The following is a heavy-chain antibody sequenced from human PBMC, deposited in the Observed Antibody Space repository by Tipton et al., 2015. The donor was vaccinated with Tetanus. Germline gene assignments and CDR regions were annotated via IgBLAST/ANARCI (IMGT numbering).Heavy chain of an antibody. CDR1: GGSXXXXXX. V-gene: IGHV4-4*01. CDR3: SSGSNWAIRYFDI. J-gene: IGHJ2*01. CDR2: IFYSGXX. D-gene: IGHD2-8*01. Sequence: TLSLTCAVSGGSXXXXXXXXXXXXXPXKGLEWIGEIFYSGXXXXXXXXKSGVSITMDKRKNEFSLRLNSVTAADTAVYFCSSGSNWAIRYFDIWGPGTLVTVSS.